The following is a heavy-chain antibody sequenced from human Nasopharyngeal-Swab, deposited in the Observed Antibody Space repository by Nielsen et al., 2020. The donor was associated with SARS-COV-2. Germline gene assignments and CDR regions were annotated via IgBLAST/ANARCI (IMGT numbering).Heavy chain of an antibody. D-gene: IGHD6-13*01. CDR3: ARDGIAAAGYYYYYGMDV. CDR2: TYYRSKWYN. Sequence: WIRQSPSRGLEWLGRTYYRSKWYNDYAVSVKSRITINPDTSKNQFSLQLNSVTPEDTAVYYCARDGIAAAGYYYYYGMDVWGQGTTVTVSS. J-gene: IGHJ6*02. V-gene: IGHV6-1*01.